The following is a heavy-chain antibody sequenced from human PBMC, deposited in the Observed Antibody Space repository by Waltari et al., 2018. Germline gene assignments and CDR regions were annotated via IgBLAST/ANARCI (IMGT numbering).Heavy chain of an antibody. V-gene: IGHV3-48*04. Sequence: EVQLVESGGGLVQPGGSLILSCAASGFTFSSYSMNWVRQAPGKGLEWVSYISSSSSTIYYADSVKGRFTISRDNAKNSLYLQMNSLRAEDTAVYYCASCLYYDFWSGYSPDAFDIWGQGTMVTVS. CDR3: ASCLYYDFWSGYSPDAFDI. CDR1: GFTFSSYS. CDR2: ISSSSSTI. D-gene: IGHD3-3*01. J-gene: IGHJ3*02.